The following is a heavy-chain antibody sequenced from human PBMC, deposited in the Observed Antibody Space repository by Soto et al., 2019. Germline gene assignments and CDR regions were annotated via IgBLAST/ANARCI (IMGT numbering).Heavy chain of an antibody. J-gene: IGHJ5*02. CDR2: IWYDGSNK. V-gene: IGHV3-33*01. Sequence: GGSLRLSCAASGFTFSSYGMHWVRQAPGKGLEWVAVIWYDGSNKYYADSVKGRFTISRDNSKNTLYLQMNSLRAEDTAVYYCARDPEMATIPWFDPWGQGTLVTVSS. CDR3: ARDPEMATIPWFDP. CDR1: GFTFSSYG. D-gene: IGHD5-12*01.